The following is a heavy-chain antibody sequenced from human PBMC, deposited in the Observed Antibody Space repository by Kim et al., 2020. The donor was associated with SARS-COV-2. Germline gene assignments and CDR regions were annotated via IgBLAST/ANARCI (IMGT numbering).Heavy chain of an antibody. CDR2: MNPNSGNT. D-gene: IGHD6-13*01. CDR3: ARSNTGSIAAAGTNFDY. Sequence: ASVKVSCKASGYTFTSYDINWVRQATGQGLEWMGWMNPNSGNTGYAQKFQGRVTMTRNTSISTAYMELSSLRSEDTAVYYCARSNTGSIAAAGTNFDYWGQGTLVTVSS. CDR1: GYTFTSYD. J-gene: IGHJ4*02. V-gene: IGHV1-8*01.